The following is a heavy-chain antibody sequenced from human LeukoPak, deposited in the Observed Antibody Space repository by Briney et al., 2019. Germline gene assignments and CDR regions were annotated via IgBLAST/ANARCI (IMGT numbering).Heavy chain of an antibody. CDR1: GYTFTGHY. CDR2: INPTGGT. V-gene: IGHV1-2*02. J-gene: IGHJ4*02. D-gene: IGHD6-6*01. Sequence: ASVKVSCKASGYTFTGHYMNWVRLDPGQGLEWMGWINPTGGTTYAQKFQDRVTMTRDTSINTAYMELSGLRSDDTAVYYCARDLGWSSSHWGQGTLVTVSS. CDR3: ARDLGWSSSH.